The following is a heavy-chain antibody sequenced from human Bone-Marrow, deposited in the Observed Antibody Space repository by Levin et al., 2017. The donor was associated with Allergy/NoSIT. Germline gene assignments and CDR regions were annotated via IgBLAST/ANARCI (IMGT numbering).Heavy chain of an antibody. CDR3: ARRGSVMITFGGVIVTPMDV. V-gene: IGHV1-18*01. Sequence: ASVKVSCKASGYTFTSYGISWVRQAPGQGLEWMGWISAYNGNTNYAQKLQGRVTMTTDTSTSTAYMELRSLRSDDTAVYYCARRGSVMITFGGVIVTPMDVWGQGTTVTVSS. D-gene: IGHD3-16*02. J-gene: IGHJ6*02. CDR1: GYTFTSYG. CDR2: ISAYNGNT.